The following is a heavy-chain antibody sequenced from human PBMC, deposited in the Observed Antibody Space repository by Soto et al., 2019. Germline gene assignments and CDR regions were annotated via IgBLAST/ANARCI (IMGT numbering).Heavy chain of an antibody. V-gene: IGHV2-5*02. J-gene: IGHJ6*03. Sequence: QITLKESGPTLVKPTETLTLTCTFSGFSLTTPGIGVGWIRQPPGKALEWLALIYRDDDKRYSPSLRSRLTITKDPSTNQVVLTMTNMDPVETATYYCTVPRTGRGYQDYFYMEVWGVGTTVTVSS. CDR3: TVPRTGRGYQDYFYMEV. CDR1: GFSLTTPGIG. CDR2: IYRDDDK. D-gene: IGHD3-22*01.